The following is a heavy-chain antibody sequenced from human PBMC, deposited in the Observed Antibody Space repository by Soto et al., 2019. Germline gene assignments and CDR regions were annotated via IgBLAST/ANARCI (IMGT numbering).Heavy chain of an antibody. Sequence: PGGSPRLSCAASGFTFSRRAMSWVRQATGKGLEWVSSISDTGDSTYYADSVKGRFSISRDNSKNTLYLQMNSLRAEDTAVYYCANGLRWELRPIDYWGQGTLVTVSS. CDR3: ANGLRWELRPIDY. V-gene: IGHV3-23*01. CDR2: ISDTGDST. J-gene: IGHJ4*02. CDR1: GFTFSRRA. D-gene: IGHD1-26*01.